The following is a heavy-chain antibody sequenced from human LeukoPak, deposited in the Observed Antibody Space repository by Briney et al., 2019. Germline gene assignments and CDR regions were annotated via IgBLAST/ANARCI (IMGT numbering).Heavy chain of an antibody. D-gene: IGHD1-7*01. Sequence: SETLSLTCAVYGGSFSGYYWSWIRQPPGKGLEWIGEINHSGSTNYNPSLKSRVTISVDTSKNQFSLKLSSVTAADTAVYYCARAGTTGMAFDIWRQGTMVTVSS. CDR2: INHSGST. V-gene: IGHV4-34*01. CDR3: ARAGTTGMAFDI. J-gene: IGHJ3*02. CDR1: GGSFSGYY.